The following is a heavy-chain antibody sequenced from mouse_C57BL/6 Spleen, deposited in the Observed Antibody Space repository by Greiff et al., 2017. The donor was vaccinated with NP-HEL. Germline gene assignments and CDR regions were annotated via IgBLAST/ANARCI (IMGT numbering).Heavy chain of an antibody. J-gene: IGHJ3*01. CDR3: TPDGYYEAWFAY. CDR1: FFPLPSSS. CDR2: IDPEDGDT. Sequence: EVQLQQSGAELVRPGASVKVSFHPSFFPLPSSSLPFFPPLPSPFLEWIGRIDPEDGDTEYAPKFQGKATMTADTSSNTAYLQLSSLTSEDTAVYYCTPDGYYEAWFAYWGQGTLVTVSA. D-gene: IGHD2-3*01. V-gene: IGHV14-1*01.